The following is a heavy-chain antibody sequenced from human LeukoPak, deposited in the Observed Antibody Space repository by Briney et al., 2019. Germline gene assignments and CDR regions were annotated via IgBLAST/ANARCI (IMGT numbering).Heavy chain of an antibody. D-gene: IGHD3-22*01. CDR2: INPNSGGT. CDR3: ARSSQEHGYSYYYYYYMDV. CDR1: GYTFTGYY. J-gene: IGHJ6*03. V-gene: IGHV1-2*02. Sequence: ASVKVSCKASGYTFTGYYMHWGRQAPGQGLEWRGWINPNSGGTNYAQKFQGRVTMTRDTSISTAYMELSRLRSDDTAVYYCARSSQEHGYSYYYYYYMDVWGKGTTVTISS.